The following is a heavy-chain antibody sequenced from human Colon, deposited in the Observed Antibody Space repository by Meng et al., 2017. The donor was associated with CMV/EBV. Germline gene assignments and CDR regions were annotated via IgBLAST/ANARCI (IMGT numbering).Heavy chain of an antibody. CDR1: GFTFSAYV. CDR2: SYGAGPT. CDR3: ARQVRLDGRFDY. J-gene: IGHJ4*02. D-gene: IGHD3-9*01. V-gene: IGHV3-66*02. Sequence: GGSLRLSCEASGFTFSAYVMSWVRQAPGKGLEWVGVSYGAGPTDSAGSAKGRFTIPRDNSKNTLFLQMNSLRPEDTAVYYCARQVRLDGRFDYWGQGTLVTVSS.